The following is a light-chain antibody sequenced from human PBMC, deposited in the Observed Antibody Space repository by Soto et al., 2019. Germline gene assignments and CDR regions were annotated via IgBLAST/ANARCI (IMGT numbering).Light chain of an antibody. Sequence: QSALSQPPSASGSPGQSVTISCSGISSDIRGSNYVSWYQQHPGKAPKLVVSEVTKRPSGVPDRFSGSRSGTTAFLTISGLQTEDEADYYCGSKAGSDKHLVFGGGTKLTVL. CDR3: GSKAGSDKHLV. J-gene: IGLJ3*02. CDR1: SSDIRGSNY. CDR2: EVT. V-gene: IGLV2-8*01.